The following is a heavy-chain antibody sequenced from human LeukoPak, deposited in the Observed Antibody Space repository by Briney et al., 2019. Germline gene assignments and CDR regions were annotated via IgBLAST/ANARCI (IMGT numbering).Heavy chain of an antibody. CDR2: ISGSGGST. J-gene: IGHJ4*02. D-gene: IGHD2-15*01. Sequence: SGGSLRLSCAASALTFSSYAMSWVRQAPGKGLEWVSAISGSGGSTYYADSVKGRFTISRDNSKNTLFLQMNSLRAEDTAVYYCAKQIGYCSGGNCYFTYWGQGTLVTVSS. CDR1: ALTFSSYA. V-gene: IGHV3-23*01. CDR3: AKQIGYCSGGNCYFTY.